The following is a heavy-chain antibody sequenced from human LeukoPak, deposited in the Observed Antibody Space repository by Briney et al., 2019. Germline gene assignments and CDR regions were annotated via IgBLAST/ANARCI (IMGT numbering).Heavy chain of an antibody. CDR2: ISSSSSYI. Sequence: GGSLRLSCAASGFTFSSCSMNWVRQAPGKGLEWVSSISSSSSYIYYADSVKGRFTISRDNAKNSLYLQMNSLRAEDTAVYYCARVEGRPKYFQHWGQGTLVTVSS. CDR3: ARVEGRPKYFQH. V-gene: IGHV3-21*01. J-gene: IGHJ1*01. CDR1: GFTFSSCS.